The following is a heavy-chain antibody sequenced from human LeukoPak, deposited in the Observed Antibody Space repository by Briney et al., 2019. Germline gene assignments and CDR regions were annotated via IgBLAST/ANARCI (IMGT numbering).Heavy chain of an antibody. CDR3: ARGNYDILTGPLYWFDP. Sequence: SETLSLTCTVSGGSISSYYWSWIRQPPGKGLEWIGYIYYSGSNNYNPSLKSRVTISVDTSKNQFSLKLSSVTAADTAVYYCARGNYDILTGPLYWFDPWGQGTLVTVSS. CDR2: IYYSGSN. CDR1: GGSISSYY. V-gene: IGHV4-59*01. D-gene: IGHD3-9*01. J-gene: IGHJ5*02.